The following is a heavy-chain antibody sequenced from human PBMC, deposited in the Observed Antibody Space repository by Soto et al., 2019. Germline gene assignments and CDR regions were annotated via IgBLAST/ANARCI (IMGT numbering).Heavy chain of an antibody. V-gene: IGHV4-59*01. CDR1: GDSISSSY. Sequence: SETLSLTCTVSGDSISSSYWNWIRQAPGKGLEWIGYIDDTGSTNYNPSLKSRVTLSVDPSNNQYSLKLSSVTAADTAVYYCARGVLEWLLRDSYYYYMDVWGKGPTVTVSS. J-gene: IGHJ6*03. CDR3: ARGVLEWLLRDSYYYYMDV. D-gene: IGHD3-3*01. CDR2: IDDTGST.